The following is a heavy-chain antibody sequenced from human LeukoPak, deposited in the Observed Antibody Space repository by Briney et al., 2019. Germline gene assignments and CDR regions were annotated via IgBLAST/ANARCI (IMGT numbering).Heavy chain of an antibody. CDR1: GGSISSNSYY. CDR3: ARVSDSRAVGPFDY. J-gene: IGHJ4*02. V-gene: IGHV4-39*07. D-gene: IGHD3-10*01. CDR2: IYYSGST. Sequence: SETLSLTCTVSGGSISSNSYYWGWIRQSPGKVLEWIANIYYSGSTYYNPSLKSRVTISVDTSKSQFSLELSSVTAADTAIYYCARVSDSRAVGPFDYWGQGTLVTVSS.